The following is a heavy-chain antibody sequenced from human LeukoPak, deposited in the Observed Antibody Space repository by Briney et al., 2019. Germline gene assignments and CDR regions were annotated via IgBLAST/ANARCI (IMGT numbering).Heavy chain of an antibody. D-gene: IGHD2-21*02. CDR2: IWYDGSSK. Sequence: PGGSLRLSCAASRFTFSSYGMHWVRQAPGKGLEWVAVIWYDGSSKYYADSVKGRFTISRDNSKKTLYLQMNSLRAEDTAVYYCARDYCGGDCYVDYWGQGTLVAVSS. CDR1: RFTFSSYG. CDR3: ARDYCGGDCYVDY. J-gene: IGHJ4*02. V-gene: IGHV3-33*01.